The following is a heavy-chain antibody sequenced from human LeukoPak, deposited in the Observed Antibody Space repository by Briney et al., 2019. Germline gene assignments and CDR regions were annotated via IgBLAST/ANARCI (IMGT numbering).Heavy chain of an antibody. J-gene: IGHJ3*02. V-gene: IGHV4-59*01. CDR1: GGAISYYY. Sequence: SETLSLTCTVSGGAISYYYWSWIRQPPGKGLEWIGYIYYSGSTNYNPSLKSRVTMSVDTSNQFSLKLSSVTAADTALYYCARGLRFLEWSHDAFDIWGQGTAATVSS. CDR2: IYYSGST. D-gene: IGHD3-3*01. CDR3: ARGLRFLEWSHDAFDI.